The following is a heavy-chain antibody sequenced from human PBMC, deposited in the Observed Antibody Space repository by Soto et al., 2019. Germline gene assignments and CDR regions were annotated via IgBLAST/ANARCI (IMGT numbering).Heavy chain of an antibody. D-gene: IGHD3-9*01. CDR1: GYTFTSYD. CDR2: MNPNSGNT. Sequence: GASVKVSCKASGYTFTSYDINWVRQATGQGLEWMGWMNPNSGNTGYAQKFQGRVTMTRNTSISTAYMELSSLRSEDTAVYYCALLDYDILTGYSRLGRTQREFDYWGQGTLVTVSS. CDR3: ALLDYDILTGYSRLGRTQREFDY. J-gene: IGHJ4*02. V-gene: IGHV1-8*01.